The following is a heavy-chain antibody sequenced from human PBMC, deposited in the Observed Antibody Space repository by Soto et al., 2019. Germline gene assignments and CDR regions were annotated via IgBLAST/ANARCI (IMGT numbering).Heavy chain of an antibody. CDR1: GFTFSSYG. V-gene: IGHV3-33*01. J-gene: IGHJ6*03. CDR3: ARDPTYGSSSIYYYRDV. CDR2: IWYDGSNK. Sequence: QVQLVESGGGVVQPGRSLRLSCAASGFTFSSYGMHWVRQAPGKGLEWVAVIWYDGSNKYYADSVKGRFTISRDNSKNSLYLQMNSLRADDTAVYYCARDPTYGSSSIYYYRDVWGKGTTVTVSS. D-gene: IGHD6-6*01.